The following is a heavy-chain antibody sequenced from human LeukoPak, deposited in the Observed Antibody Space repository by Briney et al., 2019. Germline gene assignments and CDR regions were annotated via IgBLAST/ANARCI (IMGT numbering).Heavy chain of an antibody. D-gene: IGHD2-2*01. CDR2: SYRSGST. V-gene: IGHV4-38-2*01. Sequence: SETLSLTCAVSGYFISSGYYWGWIRRPPRKGLEWIATSYRSGSTYYNPSLKSRVTISVDTSKNQFSLSLSSVTAADTAVYYCARSVGYSCSGTTCFYMDVWGKGTTVIVSS. CDR3: ARSVGYSCSGTTCFYMDV. CDR1: GYFISSGYY. J-gene: IGHJ6*03.